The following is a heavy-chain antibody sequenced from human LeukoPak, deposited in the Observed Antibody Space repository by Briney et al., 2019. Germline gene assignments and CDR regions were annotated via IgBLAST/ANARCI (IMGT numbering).Heavy chain of an antibody. D-gene: IGHD4-17*01. Sequence: PPGGSLRLSCAASGFTFSSYEMNWVRQAPGKGLEWVSYISSSGSTIYYADSVKGRFTISRDNAKNSLYLQMNSLRDEDTAIYYCARETTVIRKIDYWGQGTLVTVSS. J-gene: IGHJ4*02. CDR2: ISSSGSTI. V-gene: IGHV3-48*03. CDR3: ARETTVIRKIDY. CDR1: GFTFSSYE.